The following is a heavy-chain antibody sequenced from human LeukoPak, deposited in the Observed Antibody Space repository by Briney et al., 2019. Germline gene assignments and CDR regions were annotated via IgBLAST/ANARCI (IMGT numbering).Heavy chain of an antibody. CDR2: MNPNSGNT. Sequence: ASVKVSCKASGYTFTSYDINWVRQATGQGLEWMGWMNPNSGNTGYAQKFQGRVTMTRNTSISTAYMELSSLRSEDTAVYYCASGGRYCSGGSCLANAFDIWGQGTMVTVSS. V-gene: IGHV1-8*01. CDR1: GYTFTSYD. CDR3: ASGGRYCSGGSCLANAFDI. J-gene: IGHJ3*02. D-gene: IGHD2-15*01.